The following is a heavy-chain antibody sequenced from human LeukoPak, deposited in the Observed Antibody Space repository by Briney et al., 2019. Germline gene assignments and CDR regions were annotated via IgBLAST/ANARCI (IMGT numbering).Heavy chain of an antibody. CDR1: GYTFTSYD. D-gene: IGHD3-3*01. Sequence: ASVKVSCKASGYTFTSYDINWVRQATGQGLEWMGWMSPNSGNTGYAQKFQGRVTMTRNTSISTAYMELSSLRSEDTAVYYCARVITIFGVVITGWFDPWGQGTLVTVSS. V-gene: IGHV1-8*01. CDR3: ARVITIFGVVITGWFDP. CDR2: MSPNSGNT. J-gene: IGHJ5*02.